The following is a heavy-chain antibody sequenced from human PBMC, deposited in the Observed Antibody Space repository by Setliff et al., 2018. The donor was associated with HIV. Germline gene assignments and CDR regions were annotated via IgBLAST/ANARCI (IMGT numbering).Heavy chain of an antibody. Sequence: GASVKVSCKASGYTFSSYGINWVRQATGQGLEWLGWMDPSRAATGYAQKFQGRVTLTRDTSINTAYMELSSLTSDDTAVYYCARGVGAAGDYWGQGTQVTVSS. CDR3: ARGVGAAGDY. CDR2: MDPSRAAT. V-gene: IGHV1-8*02. J-gene: IGHJ4*02. CDR1: GYTFSSYG. D-gene: IGHD1-26*01.